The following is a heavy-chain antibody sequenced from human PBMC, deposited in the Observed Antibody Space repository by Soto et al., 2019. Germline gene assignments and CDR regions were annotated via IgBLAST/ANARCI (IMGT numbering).Heavy chain of an antibody. V-gene: IGHV1-3*01. D-gene: IGHD2-15*01. CDR3: ARVIGYCSGGSCYRLGNWFDP. Sequence: QVQLVQSGAEVKKPGASVKVSCKASGYTFTSYAMHWVRQAPGQRLEWMGWINAGNGNTKYSQKFQGRVTITRDTSASTAYMELSSLRSEDTAVYYCARVIGYCSGGSCYRLGNWFDPWGQGTLDTVSS. J-gene: IGHJ5*02. CDR2: INAGNGNT. CDR1: GYTFTSYA.